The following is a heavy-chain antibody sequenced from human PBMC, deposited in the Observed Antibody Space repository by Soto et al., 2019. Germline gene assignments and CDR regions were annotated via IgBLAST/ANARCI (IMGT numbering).Heavy chain of an antibody. D-gene: IGHD3-3*01. V-gene: IGHV3-49*04. J-gene: IGHJ4*02. CDR1: GFTFGDYA. CDR3: TRENNDFWSGYYY. CDR2: IRSKAYGGTT. Sequence: GGSLRLSCTASGFTFGDYAMSWVRQAPGKGLEWVGFIRSKAYGGTTEYAASVKGRFTISRDDSKSIAYLQMNSLKTEDTAVYYCTRENNDFWSGYYYWGQGTLVTVSS.